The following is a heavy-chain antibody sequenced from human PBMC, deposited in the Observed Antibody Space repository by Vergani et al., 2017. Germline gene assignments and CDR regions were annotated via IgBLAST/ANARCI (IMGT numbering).Heavy chain of an antibody. Sequence: QVQLQESGPGLVRPSQTLSLICTVSGGSMSSGSSYWSWIRQSAGKGLEWIGRIHTSGNTNYNPSLNSRVTMSEDTSKNQFSLNLTSVTAADTAVYYCARGSCLGGSCSVPLFDYWGRGTLVTVSS. D-gene: IGHD2-15*01. CDR3: ARGSCLGGSCSVPLFDY. CDR2: IHTSGNT. J-gene: IGHJ4*02. V-gene: IGHV4-61*02. CDR1: GGSMSSGSSY.